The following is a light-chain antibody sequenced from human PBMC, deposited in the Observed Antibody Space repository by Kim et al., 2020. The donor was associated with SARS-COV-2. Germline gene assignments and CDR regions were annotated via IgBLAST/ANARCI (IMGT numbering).Light chain of an antibody. Sequence: GRKVTISCSGTTSNIGRNLVSWYQHLPGTAPKLLIYDNDNRPSGIPDRFSGSKSGTSATLDITGLQTGDEADFYCGTWDNSLGSWVLGTGTKVTVL. CDR1: TSNIGRNL. J-gene: IGLJ1*01. V-gene: IGLV1-51*01. CDR3: GTWDNSLGSWV. CDR2: DND.